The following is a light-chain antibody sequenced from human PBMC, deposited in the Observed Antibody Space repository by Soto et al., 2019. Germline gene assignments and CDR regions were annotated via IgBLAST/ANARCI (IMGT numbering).Light chain of an antibody. CDR3: QSYDSSLSGWV. CDR1: SSNIGAGYD. CDR2: GNS. J-gene: IGLJ3*02. V-gene: IGLV1-40*01. Sequence: QSVLTQPPSVSGAPGQRVTISCTGSSSNIGAGYDVHWYQQLPVTAPKLLIYGNSNRPSGVPDRFSGSKSRTSASLAITGLQGEDEDDYYCQSYDSSLSGWVFGGGTKLTVL.